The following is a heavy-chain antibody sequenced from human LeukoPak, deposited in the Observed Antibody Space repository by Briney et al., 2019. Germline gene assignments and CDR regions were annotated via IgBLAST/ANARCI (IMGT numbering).Heavy chain of an antibody. CDR2: INPNSGGT. J-gene: IGHJ4*02. D-gene: IGHD3-10*01. Sequence: ASVKVSCKASGYTFTGYYMHWVRQAPGQGLEWMGWINPNSGGTNYAQKFQGRVTMTRDTSISTAYMELGRLRSDDTAVYYCARDRETFTMVRGVILDYWGQGTLVTVSS. CDR1: GYTFTGYY. CDR3: ARDRETFTMVRGVILDY. V-gene: IGHV1-2*02.